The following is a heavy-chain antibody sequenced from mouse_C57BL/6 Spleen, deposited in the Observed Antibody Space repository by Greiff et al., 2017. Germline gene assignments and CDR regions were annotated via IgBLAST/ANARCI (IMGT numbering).Heavy chain of an antibody. V-gene: IGHV1-82*01. CDR2: IYPGDGDT. Sequence: QVQLKQSGPELVKPGASVKISCKASGYAFSSSWMNWVKQRPGKGLEWIGRIYPGDGDTNYNGKFKGKATLTADKSSSTAYMQLSSLTSEDSAVYFCARAGEGYDSCSYGYWGQGTTLTVSS. D-gene: IGHD2-2*01. CDR1: GYAFSSSW. CDR3: ARAGEGYDSCSYGY. J-gene: IGHJ2*01.